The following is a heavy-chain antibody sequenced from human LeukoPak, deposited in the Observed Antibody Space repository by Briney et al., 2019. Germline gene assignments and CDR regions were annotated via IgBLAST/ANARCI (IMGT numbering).Heavy chain of an antibody. CDR3: AREVSDGIVGATHAFDI. V-gene: IGHV1-69*13. D-gene: IGHD1-26*01. CDR1: GGTFSSYA. CDR2: IIPIFGTA. J-gene: IGHJ3*02. Sequence: GASVKVSCKASGGTFSSYAISWVRQAPGQGLEWMGGIIPIFGTANYAQKFQGRVTITADESTSTAYMELSSLRSEDTAVYYCAREVSDGIVGATHAFDIWGQGTMVTVSS.